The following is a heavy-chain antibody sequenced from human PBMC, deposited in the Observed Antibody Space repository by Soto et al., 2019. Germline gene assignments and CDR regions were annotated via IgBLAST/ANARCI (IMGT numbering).Heavy chain of an antibody. CDR1: GFSFRDHS. CDR2: ISSSSENI. Sequence: PGGSLRLSCVGSGFSFRDHSMNSVRQPPGKGLQWISYISSSSENIYYADSVKGRFTVSRDNAKNTLFLQMNSLRDDDSAIYYCARLPKGSVVTGWGQGSLVTVSS. V-gene: IGHV3-48*02. D-gene: IGHD2-21*02. CDR3: ARLPKGSVVTG. J-gene: IGHJ4*01.